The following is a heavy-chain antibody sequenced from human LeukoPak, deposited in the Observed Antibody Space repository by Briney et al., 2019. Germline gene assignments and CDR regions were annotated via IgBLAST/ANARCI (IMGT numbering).Heavy chain of an antibody. CDR3: ARGITGY. Sequence: SETLSLTCAVYGGSFSGYYWSWIRQPPGKGLEWIGEINHSGSTNYNPSLKSRVTISVDTSKNQFSLKLSSVTAADAAVYYCARGITGYWGQGTLVTVSS. CDR2: INHSGST. D-gene: IGHD2-8*02. J-gene: IGHJ4*02. CDR1: GGSFSGYY. V-gene: IGHV4-34*01.